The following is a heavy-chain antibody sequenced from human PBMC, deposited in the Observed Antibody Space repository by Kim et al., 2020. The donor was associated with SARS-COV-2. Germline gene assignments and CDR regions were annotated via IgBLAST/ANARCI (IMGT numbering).Heavy chain of an antibody. Sequence: SVKVSCKASGCTFSSYAISWVRQAPGQGLEWMGGIIPIFGTANYAQKFQGRVTITADESTSTAYMELSSLRSEDTAVYYCASSVMGALDIWGQGRMVTVSS. D-gene: IGHD2-21*01. V-gene: IGHV1-69*13. CDR3: ASSVMGALDI. CDR2: IIPIFGTA. J-gene: IGHJ3*02. CDR1: GCTFSSYA.